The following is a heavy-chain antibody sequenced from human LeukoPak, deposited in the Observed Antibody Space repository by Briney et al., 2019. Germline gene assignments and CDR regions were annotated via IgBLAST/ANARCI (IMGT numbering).Heavy chain of an antibody. Sequence: GGSLTLSCTVSGFALSTYNLNWVRQAPGKGLEWVSSISSSRKYIYYADSVKGRFTISRDNANNSLYLQMNSLRADDTAVYYCARGSGKAVSNCDRGVYDYWGQGALVTVSS. CDR1: GFALSTYN. V-gene: IGHV3-21*01. D-gene: IGHD1-14*01. CDR3: ARGSGKAVSNCDRGVYDY. CDR2: ISSSRKYI. J-gene: IGHJ4*02.